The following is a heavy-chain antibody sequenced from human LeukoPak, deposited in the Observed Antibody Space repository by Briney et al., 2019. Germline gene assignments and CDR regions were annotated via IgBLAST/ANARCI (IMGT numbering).Heavy chain of an antibody. Sequence: GGSLRLSCAASGFTVSSYAMSWVRQAPGKGLEWVSAISGSGGSTYYADSAKGRFTISRDNSKNTLYLQMNSLRAEDTAVYYCAKDCDIVATYFDYWGQGTLVTVSS. D-gene: IGHD5-12*01. V-gene: IGHV3-23*01. CDR1: GFTVSSYA. CDR3: AKDCDIVATYFDY. CDR2: ISGSGGST. J-gene: IGHJ4*02.